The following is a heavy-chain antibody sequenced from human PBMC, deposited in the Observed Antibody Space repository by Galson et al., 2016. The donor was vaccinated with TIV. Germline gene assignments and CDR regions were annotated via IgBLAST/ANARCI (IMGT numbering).Heavy chain of an antibody. CDR2: FDPEVFKT. D-gene: IGHD2/OR15-2a*01. CDR1: GNSLNELV. CDR3: ATVAWFPGLSLDN. J-gene: IGHJ4*02. Sequence: SVKVSCKVSGNSLNELVMHWVRQAPGKGLEWMGGFDPEVFKTVYPQKFQGRVTMTADTYRDTAYMELGSLRIEETAVSYCATVAWFPGLSLDNWGQGTLVTVSS. V-gene: IGHV1-24*01.